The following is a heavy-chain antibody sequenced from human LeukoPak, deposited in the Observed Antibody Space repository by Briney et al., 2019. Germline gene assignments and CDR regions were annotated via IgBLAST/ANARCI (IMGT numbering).Heavy chain of an antibody. Sequence: SETLSLTCTVSGVSISSYYWSWIRQPPGKGLEWIGYIYYSGSTNYNPFLKSRVTISVDTSKNQFSLKLSSVTAADTAVYYCARDLPYCGGDCYSGYDAFDIWGQGTMVTVSS. D-gene: IGHD2-21*01. CDR3: ARDLPYCGGDCYSGYDAFDI. CDR1: GVSISSYY. V-gene: IGHV4-59*01. CDR2: IYYSGST. J-gene: IGHJ3*02.